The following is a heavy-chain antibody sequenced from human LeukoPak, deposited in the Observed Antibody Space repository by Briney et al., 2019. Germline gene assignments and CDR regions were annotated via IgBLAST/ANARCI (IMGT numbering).Heavy chain of an antibody. V-gene: IGHV3-23*01. J-gene: IGHJ6*03. CDR2: ISGSGGST. D-gene: IGHD2-2*01. CDR3: AKDFRGIVVVPAAMINYYYYYMDV. Sequence: GGSLRLSCAASGFTFSSYAMSWVRQAPGKGLEWVSAISGSGGSTYYADSVKGRFTISRDNSKNTLYLQMNSLRAEDTAVYYCAKDFRGIVVVPAAMINYYYYYMDVWGKGTTVTVSS. CDR1: GFTFSSYA.